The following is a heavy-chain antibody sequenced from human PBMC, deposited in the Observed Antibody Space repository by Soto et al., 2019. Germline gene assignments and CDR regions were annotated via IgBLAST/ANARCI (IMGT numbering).Heavy chain of an antibody. D-gene: IGHD2-21*01. CDR3: GGGFRRGYFDS. V-gene: IGHV3-11*01. J-gene: IGHJ4*02. Sequence: GGSLRLSCAASGFPFSNYYMSWIRQTPGKGLEWVSYISNTGDTIYYPASVKGRFTISRDNAKNSLYLQMNSLTYEDTAVYYCGGGFRRGYFDSWGQGTLVTVSS. CDR1: GFPFSNYY. CDR2: ISNTGDTI.